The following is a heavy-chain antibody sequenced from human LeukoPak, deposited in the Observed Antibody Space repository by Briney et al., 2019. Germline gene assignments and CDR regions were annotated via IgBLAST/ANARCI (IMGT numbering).Heavy chain of an antibody. J-gene: IGHJ4*02. CDR2: INHSGST. Sequence: SETLSLTCAVYGGSFSGYYWSWIRQPPGKGLEWIGEINHSGSTNYNPSLKSRVTISVDTSKNQFSLKLSSVTAADTAVYYCARVRDYYGSGSPFDYWGQGTLVTVSS. CDR1: GGSFSGYY. V-gene: IGHV4-34*01. D-gene: IGHD3-10*01. CDR3: ARVRDYYGSGSPFDY.